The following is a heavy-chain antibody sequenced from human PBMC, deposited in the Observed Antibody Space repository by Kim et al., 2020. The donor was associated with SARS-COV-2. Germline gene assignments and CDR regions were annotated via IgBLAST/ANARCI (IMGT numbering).Heavy chain of an antibody. CDR3: ARYYDFWTGSPPEYK. Sequence: GGSLRLSCKPSGFTVTDNHMNWVRQAPGKGLEWVSVLYSGGDTFYADSVKGRFTISRDFSENTLYLQMNSLRVDDTAVYYCARYYDFWTGSPPEYKWGQGTRVTVTS. CDR2: LYSGGDT. D-gene: IGHD3-3*01. J-gene: IGHJ4*02. CDR1: GFTVTDNH. V-gene: IGHV3-53*01.